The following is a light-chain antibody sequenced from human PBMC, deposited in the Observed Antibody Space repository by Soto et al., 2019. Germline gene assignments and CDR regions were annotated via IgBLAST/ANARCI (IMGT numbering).Light chain of an antibody. V-gene: IGKV1-33*01. J-gene: IGKJ5*01. CDR3: QQFYSLPFT. Sequence: DIQMTQSPSSLSASVGDRVTITCQASQDITNHLNWYQQKPGKAPRLLVYDGSNLDTGVPSRFSGSGSGTHFSFTISSLHPEDIATYDCQQFYSLPFTCGQGTRLEI. CDR1: QDITNH. CDR2: DGS.